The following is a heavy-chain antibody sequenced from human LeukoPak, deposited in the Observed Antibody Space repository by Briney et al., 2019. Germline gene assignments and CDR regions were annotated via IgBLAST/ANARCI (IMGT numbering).Heavy chain of an antibody. CDR2: ISYDGSIK. Sequence: GGALRLSCEASGFAFSSYAMHWVRHAPGKGLEWVAVISYDGSIKYYADSVKGRFTTSRDNSKNMLYLQMNSLSAEDTAVYYCARGPGYSSGWYVVSVDYWGQGTLVTVSS. D-gene: IGHD6-19*01. CDR1: GFAFSSYA. CDR3: ARGPGYSSGWYVVSVDY. V-gene: IGHV3-30-3*01. J-gene: IGHJ4*02.